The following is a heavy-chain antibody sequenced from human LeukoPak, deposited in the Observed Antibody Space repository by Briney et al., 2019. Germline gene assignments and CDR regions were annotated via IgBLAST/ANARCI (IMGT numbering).Heavy chain of an antibody. Sequence: GRSLRLSCTTSGFTFGDYVMSWVRQAPGKGLESVGFIRQTAYGGTTEFAASVQGRFTLSRDDSKSIAYLEMNSLRTEDTAVYYCTRFNANYDYWGQGTLVTVSS. CDR3: TRFNANYDY. CDR1: GFTFGDYV. D-gene: IGHD4/OR15-4a*01. V-gene: IGHV3-49*04. CDR2: IRQTAYGGTT. J-gene: IGHJ4*02.